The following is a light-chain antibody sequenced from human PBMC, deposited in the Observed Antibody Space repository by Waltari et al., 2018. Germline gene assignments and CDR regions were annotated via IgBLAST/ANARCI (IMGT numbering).Light chain of an antibody. Sequence: DIQMTQSPSSLSASVGDRVTITCRASQSISSYLNWYQQKPGKAPKLLIYAASSLQSGVPSRFSGSGSGTDFTLTISSLQPEDFATDYCQQSYSIPLTFGGGTKVEIK. CDR2: AAS. CDR1: QSISSY. CDR3: QQSYSIPLT. J-gene: IGKJ4*01. V-gene: IGKV1-39*01.